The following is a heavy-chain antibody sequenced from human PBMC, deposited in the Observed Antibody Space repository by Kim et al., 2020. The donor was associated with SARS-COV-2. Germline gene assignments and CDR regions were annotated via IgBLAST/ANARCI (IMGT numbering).Heavy chain of an antibody. CDR1: GGIFENHS. Sequence: SVKVSCKASGGIFENHSISWVRQAPGQGLEWMGGIIPLFGTPNYAQKFQGRVTITADESTSTVYMDLSSLRSEDTAVYFCARGLRQPNYDFWTGYYRGFEYWGQGTLVTVSS. D-gene: IGHD3-3*01. CDR3: ARGLRQPNYDFWTGYYRGFEY. J-gene: IGHJ4*02. CDR2: IIPLFGTP. V-gene: IGHV1-69*13.